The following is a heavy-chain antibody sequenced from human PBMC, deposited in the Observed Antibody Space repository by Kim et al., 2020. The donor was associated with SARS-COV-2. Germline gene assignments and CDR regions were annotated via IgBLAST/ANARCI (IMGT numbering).Heavy chain of an antibody. CDR3: ARATAIQTHDYGPNPSRGYFDY. J-gene: IGHJ4*02. CDR2: IYYSGST. Sequence: SETLSLTCTVSGGSISSGGYYWSWIRQHPGKGLEWIGYIYYSGSTYYNPSLKSRVTISVDTSKNQFSLKLSAVTAADTAVYYCARATAIQTHDYGPNPSRGYFDYWGQGTLVTVSS. V-gene: IGHV4-31*03. CDR1: GGSISSGGYY. D-gene: IGHD4-17*01.